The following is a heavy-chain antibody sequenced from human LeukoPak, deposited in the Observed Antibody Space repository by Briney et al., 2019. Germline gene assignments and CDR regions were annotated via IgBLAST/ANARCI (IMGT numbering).Heavy chain of an antibody. D-gene: IGHD3-9*01. CDR2: INPNNGKT. J-gene: IGHJ4*02. V-gene: IGHV1-18*01. CDR3: ARDRGILTGYYGLDY. CDR1: GYTFSSYG. Sequence: ASVTVSCKASGYTFSSYGISWVRQAPGQGLQWMGWINPNNGKTNYEQKVQARVTMTTDTSTSTAYMELRSLTSDDTAVYYCARDRGILTGYYGLDYWGQGTLVTVSS.